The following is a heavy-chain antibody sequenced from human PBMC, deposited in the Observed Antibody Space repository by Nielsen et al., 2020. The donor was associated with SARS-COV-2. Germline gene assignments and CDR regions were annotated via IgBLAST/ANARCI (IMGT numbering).Heavy chain of an antibody. CDR2: ISYDGSNK. D-gene: IGHD5-18*01. V-gene: IGHV3-30*04. CDR1: GFTFSSYA. Sequence: GGSLRLSCAASGFTFSSYAMHWVRQAPGKGLEWVAVISYDGSNKYYADSVKGRFTISRDNSKNTLYLQMNSLRAEDTAVYYCARRDTAMGYYYYYGMDVWGQGTTVTVSS. CDR3: ARRDTAMGYYYYYGMDV. J-gene: IGHJ6*02.